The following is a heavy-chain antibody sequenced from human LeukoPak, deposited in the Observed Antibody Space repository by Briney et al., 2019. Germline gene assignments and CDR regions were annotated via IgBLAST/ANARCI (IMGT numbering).Heavy chain of an antibody. CDR1: GFTFSSYS. V-gene: IGHV3-73*01. Sequence: PGGSLRLSCAASGFTFSSYSLNWVRQASGKGLEWVGRIRSKANSYATAYAASVKGRFTISRDDSKNTAYLQMNSLKTEDTAVYYCTTGYYYGSGSYSYWGQGTLVTVSS. J-gene: IGHJ4*02. D-gene: IGHD3-10*01. CDR2: IRSKANSYAT. CDR3: TTGYYYGSGSYSY.